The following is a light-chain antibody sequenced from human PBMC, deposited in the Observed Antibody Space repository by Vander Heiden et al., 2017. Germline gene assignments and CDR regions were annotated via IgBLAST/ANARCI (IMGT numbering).Light chain of an antibody. CDR2: DDS. CDR1: NIGSKS. Sequence: SYVLTQPPSASVAPGQTARITCGGINIGSKSVHWYQRKPGQAPVLVVYDDSDRPSGIPERFSGSNSGNTATLTISRVEAGNEADYYCQVWDSSSDHPEFGGGTKLTVL. CDR3: QVWDSSSDHPE. V-gene: IGLV3-21*02. J-gene: IGLJ3*02.